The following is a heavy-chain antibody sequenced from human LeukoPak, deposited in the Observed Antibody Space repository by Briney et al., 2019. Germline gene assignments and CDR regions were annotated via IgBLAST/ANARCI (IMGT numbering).Heavy chain of an antibody. CDR3: ARARDNVLLWFGELLYAFDI. D-gene: IGHD3-10*01. CDR2: MNPNSGNT. CDR1: GYTFTSYD. J-gene: IGHJ3*02. Sequence: ASVKVSCKASGYTFTSYDINWVRQATGQGLEWMGWMNPNSGNTGYAQKFKGRVTMTRNTSISTAYMELSSLRSEDTAVYYCARARDNVLLWFGELLYAFDIWSQGTMVTVSS. V-gene: IGHV1-8*01.